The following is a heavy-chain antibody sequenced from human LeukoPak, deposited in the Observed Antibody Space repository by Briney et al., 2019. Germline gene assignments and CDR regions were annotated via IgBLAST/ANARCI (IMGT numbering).Heavy chain of an antibody. D-gene: IGHD2-21*02. J-gene: IGHJ4*02. CDR3: ASSLAYCGGDCGDY. V-gene: IGHV3-33*01. Sequence: SGGSLRLSCAASGFTFSSYGMHWVRQAPGKGLEWVAVIWYDGSNKYYADSVKGRFTISRDNSKNTLYLQMNSLRAEDTAVYYCASSLAYCGGDCGDYWGQGTLVTVSS. CDR2: IWYDGSNK. CDR1: GFTFSSYG.